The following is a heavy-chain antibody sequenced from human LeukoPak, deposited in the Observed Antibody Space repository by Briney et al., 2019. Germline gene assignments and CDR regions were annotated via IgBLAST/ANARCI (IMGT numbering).Heavy chain of an antibody. CDR1: GYTFTSYA. CDR2: INAGNGNT. CDR3: ARCEGAAAGCFDY. V-gene: IGHV1-3*01. Sequence: ASVKVSCKASGYTFTSYAMHWVRQAPGQRLEWMGWINAGNGNTKYSQKFQGRVTITRDTSASTAYMELSSLRSEDTAVYYCARCEGAAAGCFDYWGQGTLVTVSS. D-gene: IGHD6-13*01. J-gene: IGHJ4*02.